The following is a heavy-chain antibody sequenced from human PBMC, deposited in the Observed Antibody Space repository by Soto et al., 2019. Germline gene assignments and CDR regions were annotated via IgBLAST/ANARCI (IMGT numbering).Heavy chain of an antibody. CDR1: GYTFTGYY. Sequence: ASVKVSCKASGYTFTGYYMHWVRQAPGQGLEWMGWINPNSGGTNYAQKFQGRVTMTRDTSISTAYMELSRLRSDDTAVYYCARDRGLTSASGSNNWFDPWGQGTLVTVSS. V-gene: IGHV1-2*02. D-gene: IGHD3-10*01. J-gene: IGHJ5*02. CDR2: INPNSGGT. CDR3: ARDRGLTSASGSNNWFDP.